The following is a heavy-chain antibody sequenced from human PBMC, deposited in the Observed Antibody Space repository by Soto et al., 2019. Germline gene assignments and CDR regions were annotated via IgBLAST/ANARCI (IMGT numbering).Heavy chain of an antibody. CDR2: ISGSGGST. V-gene: IGHV3-23*01. D-gene: IGHD2-15*01. CDR1: GFTFTTASEFTFNNA. Sequence: PGGSLRLSCAASGFTFTTASEFTFNNAWMSWVRQAPGKGLEWVSAISGSGGSTYYADSVKGRFTISRDNSKNTLYLQMNSLRAEDTAVYYCAKDTGGFGKPWGQGTLVTVSS. CDR3: AKDTGGFGKP. J-gene: IGHJ5*02.